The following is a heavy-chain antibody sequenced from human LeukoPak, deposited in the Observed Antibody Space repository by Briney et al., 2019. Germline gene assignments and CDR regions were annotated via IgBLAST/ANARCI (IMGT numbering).Heavy chain of an antibody. D-gene: IGHD4-11*01. CDR2: INHSGST. CDR3: ARGTVTPFDY. V-gene: IGHV4-34*01. Sequence: SETLSLTCAVYGGSFSGYYWSWIRQPPGKGLEWIGEINHSGSTNYNPSLKSRVTISVDTSKNQFSLKLSSVTAADTAVYYCARGTVTPFDYWGQGTLVTVSS. J-gene: IGHJ4*02. CDR1: GGSFSGYY.